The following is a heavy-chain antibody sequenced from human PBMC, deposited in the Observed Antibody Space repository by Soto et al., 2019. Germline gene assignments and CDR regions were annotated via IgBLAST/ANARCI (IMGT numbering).Heavy chain of an antibody. CDR3: AGTYYYYDYLPFDY. V-gene: IGHV4-59*08. D-gene: IGHD3-22*01. CDR1: GGSISSYY. Sequence: QVQLQESGPGLVKPSETLSLTCTVSGGSISSYYWSWIRQHPGQGLEWIGYIYYSGSTNSYPSLNSRVTISIDTFKIHFSRKRGSVTAADSAGSYCAGTYYYYDYLPFDYWCQRTLVTVSS. CDR2: IYYSGST. J-gene: IGHJ4*02.